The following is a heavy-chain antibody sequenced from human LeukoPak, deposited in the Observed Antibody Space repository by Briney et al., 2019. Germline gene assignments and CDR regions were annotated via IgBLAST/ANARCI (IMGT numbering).Heavy chain of an antibody. CDR1: GFTFNNYW. D-gene: IGHD1-26*01. J-gene: IGHJ4*02. CDR3: ARDLHPRYYLPDY. Sequence: GGSLRLSCAASGFTFNNYWMSWVRQAPGKGLEWVASIKEDGSETYYVDSVKGRFTISRDNAKNSLYLQMNSLRAEDTAVYYCARDLHPRYYLPDYWGQGTLVTVSS. V-gene: IGHV3-7*04. CDR2: IKEDGSET.